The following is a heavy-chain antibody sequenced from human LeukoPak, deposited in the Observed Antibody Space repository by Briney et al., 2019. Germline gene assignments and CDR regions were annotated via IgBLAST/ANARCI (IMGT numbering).Heavy chain of an antibody. J-gene: IGHJ4*02. CDR2: SSSNGGST. CDR3: VKGQRVVDY. D-gene: IGHD6-25*01. CDR1: GFTFSSYG. Sequence: GGSLRLSYSASGFTFSSYGMHWVRQAPGKGLEYVSTSSSNGGSTYYADSVKGRFTISRDNSKNTLYLQMSSLRAEDTAVYYCVKGQRVVDYWGQGTLVTVSS. V-gene: IGHV3-64D*06.